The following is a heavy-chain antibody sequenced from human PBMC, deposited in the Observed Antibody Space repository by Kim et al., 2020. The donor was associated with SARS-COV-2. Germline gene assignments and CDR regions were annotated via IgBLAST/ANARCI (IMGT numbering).Heavy chain of an antibody. J-gene: IGHJ5*02. CDR2: IYYSGST. Sequence: SETLSLTCTVSGGSISSGGYYWSWIRQHPGKGLEWIGYIYYSGSTYYNPSLKSRVTISVDTSKNQFSLKLSSVTAADTAVYYCASTEIAARPPHNWFDPWGQGTLVTVSS. CDR1: GGSISSGGYY. V-gene: IGHV4-31*03. D-gene: IGHD6-6*01. CDR3: ASTEIAARPPHNWFDP.